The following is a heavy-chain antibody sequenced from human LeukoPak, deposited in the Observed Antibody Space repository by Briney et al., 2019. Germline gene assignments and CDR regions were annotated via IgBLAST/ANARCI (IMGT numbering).Heavy chain of an antibody. Sequence: GGSLSLSCAASGYKFSEHYIHWARQAPGKGLKGVGRNRNKASSNLTAYAASVDRRFTISRDVSESSLYLQMNNMRTEDTAVYYCGRIAINANNGMDVWGQGTTVTVSS. CDR2: NRNKASSNLT. CDR3: GRIAINANNGMDV. V-gene: IGHV3-72*01. D-gene: IGHD1/OR15-1a*01. J-gene: IGHJ6*02. CDR1: GYKFSEHY.